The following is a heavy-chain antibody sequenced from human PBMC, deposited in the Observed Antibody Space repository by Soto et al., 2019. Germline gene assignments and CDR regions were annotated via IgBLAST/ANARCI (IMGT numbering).Heavy chain of an antibody. Sequence: PGGSLRLSCAASGFTFSTHALLWVRQAPGKGLEWVSIISFDGRNKYYADSVEGRFTISRDNSKTTLYLQMNSLRAEDTAVYYCAKGQDITYVGAFDIWGQGTMVTVSS. D-gene: IGHD2-15*01. CDR1: GFTFSTHA. V-gene: IGHV3-30*07. CDR3: AKGQDITYVGAFDI. J-gene: IGHJ3*02. CDR2: ISFDGRNK.